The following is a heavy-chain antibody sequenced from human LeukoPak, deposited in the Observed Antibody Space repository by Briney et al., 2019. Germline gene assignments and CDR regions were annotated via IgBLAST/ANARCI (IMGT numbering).Heavy chain of an antibody. J-gene: IGHJ3*02. V-gene: IGHV4-4*07. D-gene: IGHD6-19*01. CDR1: GVSINSYY. Sequence: SETLSLTCTVSGVSINSYYWSWIRQPAGKGLEWIGCIYTTGSTKYNPSLESRVTMSVDTAKNKLSQKLSPVSPADTAVHYCARDRGKAVANYAFDRWGLRTMVTVCS. CDR2: IYTTGST. CDR3: ARDRGKAVANYAFDR.